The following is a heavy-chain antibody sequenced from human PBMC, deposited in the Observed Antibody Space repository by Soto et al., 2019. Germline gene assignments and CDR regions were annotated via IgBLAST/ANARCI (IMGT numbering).Heavy chain of an antibody. CDR3: ARVVTTVTTHNWFDP. D-gene: IGHD4-17*01. Sequence: EVQLVESGGGLIQPGGSLRLSCAASGFTVSSNYMSWVRQAPGKGLEWGSVIYSGGSTYYADSVKGRFTISRDNSKNTLYLQMNSLRAEDTAVYYCARVVTTVTTHNWFDPWGQGTLVTVSS. CDR2: IYSGGST. V-gene: IGHV3-53*01. J-gene: IGHJ5*02. CDR1: GFTVSSNY.